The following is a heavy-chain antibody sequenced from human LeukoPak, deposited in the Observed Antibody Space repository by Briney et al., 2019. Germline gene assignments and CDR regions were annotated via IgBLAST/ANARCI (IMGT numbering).Heavy chain of an antibody. V-gene: IGHV4-4*07. CDR1: GGSINSYY. J-gene: IGHJ6*02. CDR3: ARGHAVNYYGSGSYDGMDV. D-gene: IGHD3-10*01. Sequence: SETLSLTCTVSGGSINSYYWSWIRQPAGKGLEWIGRIYTSGSTNYNPSLKSRVTMSVDTSKNQFSLKLSSVTAADTAVYYCARGHAVNYYGSGSYDGMDVWGQGTSVTVSS. CDR2: IYTSGST.